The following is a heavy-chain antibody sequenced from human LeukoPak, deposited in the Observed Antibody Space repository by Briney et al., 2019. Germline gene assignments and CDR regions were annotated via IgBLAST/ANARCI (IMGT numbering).Heavy chain of an antibody. J-gene: IGHJ5*02. CDR2: IYYSGST. CDR3: ARRSVDGSVYNWFDP. CDR1: GGSISSYY. Sequence: PSETLSPTCTVSGGSISSYYWSWIRQPPGKGLEWIGYIYYSGSTNYNPSFKSRVTISVDTSKNQFALKLSSVTAADTAVYYCARRSVDGSVYNWFDPWAQSTLVTVSS. V-gene: IGHV4-59*08. D-gene: IGHD3-22*01.